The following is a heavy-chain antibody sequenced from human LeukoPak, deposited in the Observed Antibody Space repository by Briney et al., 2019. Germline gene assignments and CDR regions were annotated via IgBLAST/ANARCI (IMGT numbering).Heavy chain of an antibody. Sequence: GGSLRLSCAASGFTFSSYATSWVRQAPGKGLEWVSAISGSGGSTYYADSVKGRFTISRDNSKNTLYLQMNSLRAEDTAVYYCAKKVRTTYYYYYMDVWGKGTTVTVSS. D-gene: IGHD1-1*01. CDR1: GFTFSSYA. J-gene: IGHJ6*03. CDR3: AKKVRTTYYYYYMDV. CDR2: ISGSGGST. V-gene: IGHV3-23*01.